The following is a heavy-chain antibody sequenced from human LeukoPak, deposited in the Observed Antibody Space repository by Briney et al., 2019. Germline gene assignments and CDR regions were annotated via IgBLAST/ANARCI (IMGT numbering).Heavy chain of an antibody. D-gene: IGHD3-22*01. CDR1: GFTFSSYA. CDR2: ISYDGSNK. V-gene: IGHV3-30-3*01. Sequence: GRSLRLSCAASGFTFSSYAMHWVRQAPGKGLEWVAVISYDGSNKYYADSVKGRFTTSRDNSKNTLYLQMNSLRAEDTAVYYCARLTYYYDSSGNNFDYWGQGTLVTVSS. J-gene: IGHJ4*02. CDR3: ARLTYYYDSSGNNFDY.